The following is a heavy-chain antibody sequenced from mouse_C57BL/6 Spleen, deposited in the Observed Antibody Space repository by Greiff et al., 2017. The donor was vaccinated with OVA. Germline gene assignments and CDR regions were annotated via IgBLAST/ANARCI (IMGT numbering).Heavy chain of an antibody. CDR2: IYPGDGDT. Sequence: VKLQQSGPELVKPGASVEISCKASGYAFSSSWMNWVKQRPGKGLEWIGRIYPGDGDTNYNGKFKGKATLTADKSSSTAYMQLSSLTSEDSAVYFCARGDYDYDGTSAYWGQGTLVTVSA. D-gene: IGHD2-4*01. J-gene: IGHJ3*01. V-gene: IGHV1-82*01. CDR1: GYAFSSSW. CDR3: ARGDYDYDGTSAY.